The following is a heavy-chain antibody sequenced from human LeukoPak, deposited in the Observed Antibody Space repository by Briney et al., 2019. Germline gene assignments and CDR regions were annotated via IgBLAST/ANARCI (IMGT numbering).Heavy chain of an antibody. CDR2: ISYDGSNK. CDR3: AKERFDY. Sequence: GGSLRLSCAASGYTFSSYGMHWVRQAPGKGLEWVAVISYDGSNKYYADSVKGRFTISRDNSKNTLYLQMNSLRAEDTAVYYCAKERFDYWGQGTLVTVSS. CDR1: GYTFSSYG. J-gene: IGHJ4*02. V-gene: IGHV3-30*18.